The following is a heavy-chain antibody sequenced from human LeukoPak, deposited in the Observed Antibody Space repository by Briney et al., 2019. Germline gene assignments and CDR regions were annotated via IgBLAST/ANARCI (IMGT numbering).Heavy chain of an antibody. Sequence: GGSLRLSCAASGFTVSSNYMSWVRQAPGKGLEWVSAISGSGGSTYYADSVKGRFTISRDNSKNTLYLQMNSLRAEDTAVYYCAKDRGSAPYYFDYWGQGTLVTVSS. V-gene: IGHV3-23*01. CDR3: AKDRGSAPYYFDY. J-gene: IGHJ4*02. CDR1: GFTVSSNY. CDR2: ISGSGGST. D-gene: IGHD1-26*01.